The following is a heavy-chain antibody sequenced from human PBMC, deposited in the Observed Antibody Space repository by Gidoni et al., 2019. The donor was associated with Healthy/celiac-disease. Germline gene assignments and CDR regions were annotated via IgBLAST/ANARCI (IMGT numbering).Heavy chain of an antibody. CDR2: IKSITDGGTA. D-gene: IGHD3-10*01. CDR3: TTSRDDLSLAFDI. J-gene: IGHJ3*02. Sequence: EVQLVESGGGLVKPGGSLRLSCAASGFTFSNAWMNWVRQAPGQGLAWVGRIKSITDGGTADYAAPVKGRFTISRDESKNTLYLQMNRLKTEYTALYYCTTSRDDLSLAFDIWGQGTMVTVSS. CDR1: GFTFSNAW. V-gene: IGHV3-15*07.